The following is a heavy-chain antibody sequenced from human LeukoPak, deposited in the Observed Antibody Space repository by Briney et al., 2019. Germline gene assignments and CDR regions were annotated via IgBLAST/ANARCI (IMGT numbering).Heavy chain of an antibody. Sequence: ASVKVSCKASGGTFSSYAISWVRQAPGQGLEWMGRIIPILGIANYAQKFQGRVTITADKSTSTVYMELSSLRSEDTAVYYCARDEFSYDILTGYHTFDYWGQGTLVTVSS. D-gene: IGHD3-9*01. CDR1: GGTFSSYA. J-gene: IGHJ4*02. CDR2: IIPILGIA. V-gene: IGHV1-69*04. CDR3: ARDEFSYDILTGYHTFDY.